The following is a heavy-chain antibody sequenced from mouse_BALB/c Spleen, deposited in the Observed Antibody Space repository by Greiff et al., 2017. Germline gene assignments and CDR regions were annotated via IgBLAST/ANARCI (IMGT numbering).Heavy chain of an antibody. CDR3: ARSAYYGSSGFAY. J-gene: IGHJ3*01. CDR2: ISYSGST. CDR1: GYSITSDYA. V-gene: IGHV3-2*02. Sequence: EVKLVESGPGLVKPSQSLSLTCTVTGYSITSDYAWNWIRQFPGNKLEWMGYISYSGSTSYNPSLKSRISITRDTSKNQFFLQLNSVTTEDTATYYCARSAYYGSSGFAYWGQGTLVTVSA. D-gene: IGHD1-1*01.